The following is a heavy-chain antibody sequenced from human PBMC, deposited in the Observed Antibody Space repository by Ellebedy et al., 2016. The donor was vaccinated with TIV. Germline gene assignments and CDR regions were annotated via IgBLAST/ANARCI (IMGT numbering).Heavy chain of an antibody. CDR1: GFNVNEYW. J-gene: IGHJ6*02. Sequence: GESLKISCVASGFNVNEYWMTWVRQAAGRGLEWVANTKEDGSLKYYADSVKGRFTISRDNAKNSVYLQMNSLRAEDTAVYYCARDGDYEDNYGLDVWGQGTTVTVSS. CDR3: ARDGDYEDNYGLDV. D-gene: IGHD3-22*01. V-gene: IGHV3-7*01. CDR2: TKEDGSLK.